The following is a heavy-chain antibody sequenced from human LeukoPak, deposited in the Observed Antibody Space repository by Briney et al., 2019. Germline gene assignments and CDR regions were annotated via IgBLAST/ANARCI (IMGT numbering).Heavy chain of an antibody. CDR3: ASSPSYCSGGSCYPNWFDP. Sequence: SETLSLTCTVSGGSISSYYWSWIRQPPGKGLEWIGYIYYSGSTNYNPSLKSRVTISVDTSKNQFSLKLSSVTAADAAVYYCASSPSYCSGGSCYPNWFDPWGQGTLVTVSS. D-gene: IGHD2-15*01. CDR2: IYYSGST. CDR1: GGSISSYY. J-gene: IGHJ5*02. V-gene: IGHV4-59*01.